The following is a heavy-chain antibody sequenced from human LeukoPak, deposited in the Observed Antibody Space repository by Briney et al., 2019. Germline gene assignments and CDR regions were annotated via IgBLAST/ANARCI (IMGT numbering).Heavy chain of an antibody. CDR1: GFTFCSYD. Sequence: GVSLRLSCAASGFTFCSYDMHWVRQATGKGLEWVSAIGVAANTFYSGSVKGRFTISRENAKNSLYLLMSSLRAEDTAVYYCARQNTPHGNIDYWGQGTLVTVSS. J-gene: IGHJ4*02. V-gene: IGHV3-13*01. D-gene: IGHD1-26*01. CDR3: ARQNTPHGNIDY. CDR2: IGVAANT.